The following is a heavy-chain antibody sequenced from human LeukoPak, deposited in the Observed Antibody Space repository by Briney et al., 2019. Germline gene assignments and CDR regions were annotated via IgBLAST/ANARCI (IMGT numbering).Heavy chain of an antibody. V-gene: IGHV3-30*02. CDR2: IRYDRSDK. CDR1: GFTFSSYG. CDR3: GKDHEERELLPAHIDY. Sequence: PGGSLRLSCAASGFTFSSYGMHWVRQAPGKGLEWVTFIRYDRSDKYYAHSVKGRFTIYRDNSKNTLYLQMNSLRGEDTAVYYCGKDHEERELLPAHIDYWGQGTLVTVSS. D-gene: IGHD1-26*01. J-gene: IGHJ4*02.